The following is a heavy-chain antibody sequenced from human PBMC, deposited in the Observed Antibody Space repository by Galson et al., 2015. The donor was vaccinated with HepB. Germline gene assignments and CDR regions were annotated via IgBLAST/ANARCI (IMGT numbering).Heavy chain of an antibody. CDR1: GFTFSSYA. CDR2: ISGSGGST. V-gene: IGHV3-23*01. J-gene: IGHJ4*02. D-gene: IGHD3-3*01. Sequence: SLRLSCAASGFTFSSYAMSWVRQAPGKGLEWVSAISGSGGSTYYADSVKGRFTISRDNSKNTLYLQMNSLRAEDTAVYYCAKALTIFGVVATNYFDYWGQGTLVTVSS. CDR3: AKALTIFGVVATNYFDY.